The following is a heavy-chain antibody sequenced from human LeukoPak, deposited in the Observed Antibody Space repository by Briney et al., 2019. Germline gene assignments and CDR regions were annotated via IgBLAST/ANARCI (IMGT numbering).Heavy chain of an antibody. J-gene: IGHJ5*01. CDR3: ARGPYCSGGTCYPLDS. CDR2: IYYSGTT. V-gene: IGHV4-30-4*01. CDR1: GGSIRSGDYY. Sequence: TSETLSLTCTVSGGSIRSGDYYWSWIRQPPGKTLEWIGYIYYSGTTYLNPSLKSRASMSVDMSKSQFSLKVNSVTAADTAVYFCARGPYCSGGTCYPLDSWGQGTLVTVSS. D-gene: IGHD2-15*01.